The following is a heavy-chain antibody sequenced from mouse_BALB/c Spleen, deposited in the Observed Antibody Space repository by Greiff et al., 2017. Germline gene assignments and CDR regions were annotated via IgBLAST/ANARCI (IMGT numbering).Heavy chain of an antibody. CDR3: ARRTYGDY. J-gene: IGHJ4*01. Sequence: QVQLQQSGAELVRPGVSVKISCKGSGYTFTDYAMHWVKQSHAKSLEWIGVISTYYGDASYNQKFKGKATMTVDKSSSTAYMELARLTSEDSAIYYCARRTYGDYWGQGTSVTVSS. CDR1: GYTFTDYA. V-gene: IGHV1S137*01. D-gene: IGHD1-1*02. CDR2: ISTYYGDA.